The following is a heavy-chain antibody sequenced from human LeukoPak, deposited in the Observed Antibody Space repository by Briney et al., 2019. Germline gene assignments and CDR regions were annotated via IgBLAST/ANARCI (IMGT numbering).Heavy chain of an antibody. Sequence: PGGSLRLSCAASGFTFSSYGMHWVRQAPGKGLEWVAFIRSDGNSENYADSVKGRFTISRDNSKNTLYLQMNSLRTEDTAVYYCAKSPGSLIFRGDYWGQGTLVTVSS. CDR1: GFTFSSYG. V-gene: IGHV3-30*02. CDR2: IRSDGNSE. CDR3: AKSPGSLIFRGDY. J-gene: IGHJ4*02.